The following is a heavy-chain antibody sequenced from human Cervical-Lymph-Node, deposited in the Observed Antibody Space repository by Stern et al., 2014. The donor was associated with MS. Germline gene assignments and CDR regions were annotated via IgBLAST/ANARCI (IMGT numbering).Heavy chain of an antibody. CDR2: IYYSGST. J-gene: IGHJ4*02. CDR3: ARVGGGGYQIY. Sequence: QLQLQESGPRLVKPSQTLSLTCTVSNASLNSGAYYWSWIRQHPGKGLEWIGYIYYSGSTNYNPSIKTAVALSIDASKNQFSLRLASVTAADTAVYYCARVGGGGYQIYWGQGTLVTVSS. D-gene: IGHD3-22*01. V-gene: IGHV4-31*01. CDR1: NASLNSGAYY.